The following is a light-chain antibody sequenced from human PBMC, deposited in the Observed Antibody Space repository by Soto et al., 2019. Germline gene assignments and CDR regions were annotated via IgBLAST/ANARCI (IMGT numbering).Light chain of an antibody. CDR3: VSYTSSSTRV. CDR2: EVS. V-gene: IGLV2-14*01. J-gene: IGLJ2*01. Sequence: QSALTQPASVSGSPGQSITISCTGTSSDVGAYNYVSWYQQHPGKAPKVMIYEVSNRPSGISNRFSGSKSGNTASLTISGLQAEDEADYYCVSYTSSSTRVFGGGTKVTVL. CDR1: SSDVGAYNY.